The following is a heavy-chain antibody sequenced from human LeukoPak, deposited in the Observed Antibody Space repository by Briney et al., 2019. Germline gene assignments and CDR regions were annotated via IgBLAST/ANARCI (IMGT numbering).Heavy chain of an antibody. D-gene: IGHD3-16*02. CDR1: GYTLTELS. CDR2: FDPEDGET. J-gene: IGHJ3*02. Sequence: GASVKVSCKVSGYTLTELSMHWVRQAPGKGLEWMGSFDPEDGETTYAQKFQGRVTMTEDTSTDTAYMELSSLRSEDTAVYYCATWLSVPDAFDIWGQGTMVTVSS. CDR3: ATWLSVPDAFDI. V-gene: IGHV1-24*01.